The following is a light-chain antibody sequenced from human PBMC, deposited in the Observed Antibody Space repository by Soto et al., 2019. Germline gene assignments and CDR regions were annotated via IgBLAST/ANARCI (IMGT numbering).Light chain of an antibody. CDR1: SSDVGGYNY. Sequence: QSALTQPASVSGSPGQSITISCTGTSSDVGGYNYVSWYQQHPGKAPKLMIYEVSNRPSGVSNRFSGSKSGNTASLTISGLQAEDEADYYCQSYDSSLSGWKVFGGGTKVTVL. CDR3: QSYDSSLSGWKV. CDR2: EVS. J-gene: IGLJ2*01. V-gene: IGLV2-14*01.